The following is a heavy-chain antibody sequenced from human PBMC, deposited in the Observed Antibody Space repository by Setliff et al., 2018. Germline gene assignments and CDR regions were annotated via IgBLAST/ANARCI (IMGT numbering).Heavy chain of an antibody. CDR1: GESFSNNY. V-gene: IGHV4-34*01. CDR3: ARAQVVFAISAPVWYFEV. J-gene: IGHJ2*01. D-gene: IGHD2-21*01. Sequence: TLSLTCSVSGESFSNNYWSWVRQTPGKGLEWIGESNHSGSTNYNPSLKSRVSISVEKSKNQFSLKLTSVTAADTAVYYCARAQVVFAISAPVWYFEVWGRGTQVTVSS. CDR2: SNHSGST.